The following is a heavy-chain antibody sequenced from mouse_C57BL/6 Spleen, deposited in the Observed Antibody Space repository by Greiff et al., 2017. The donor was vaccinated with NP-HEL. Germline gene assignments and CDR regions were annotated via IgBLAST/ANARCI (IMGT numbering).Heavy chain of an antibody. J-gene: IGHJ4*01. V-gene: IGHV1-5*01. CDR1: GYTFTSYW. CDR2: IYPGNSDT. Sequence: VQLQQSGTVLARPGASVKMSCKTSGYTFTSYWMHWVKQRPGQGLEWIGAIYPGNSDTSYNQKFKGKAKLTAVTSASTAYMELSSLTNEDSAVYYCTRGAQAKIHYAMDYWGQGTSVTVSS. D-gene: IGHD3-2*02. CDR3: TRGAQAKIHYAMDY.